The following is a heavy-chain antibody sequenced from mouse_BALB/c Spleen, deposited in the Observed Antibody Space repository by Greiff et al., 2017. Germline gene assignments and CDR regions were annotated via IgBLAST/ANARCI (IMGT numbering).Heavy chain of an antibody. V-gene: IGHV1S81*02. Sequence: QVQLQQPGAELVKPGASVKLSCKASGYTFTSYYMYWVKQRPGQGLEWIGGINPSNGGTNFNEKFKSKATLTVDKSSSTAYMQLSSLTSEDSAVYYCTNYGYDKETWFAYWGQGTLVTVSA. CDR2: INPSNGGT. CDR3: TNYGYDKETWFAY. CDR1: GYTFTSYY. D-gene: IGHD2-2*01. J-gene: IGHJ3*01.